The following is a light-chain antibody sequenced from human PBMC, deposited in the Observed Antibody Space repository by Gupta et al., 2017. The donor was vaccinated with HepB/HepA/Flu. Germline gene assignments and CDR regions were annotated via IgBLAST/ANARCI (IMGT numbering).Light chain of an antibody. J-gene: IGKJ4*01. Sequence: IHLTQSPSFLSASVGDRVTITCRASQGINRFLAWYQQKPGNAPKLLIYAASGVQSGVPSRFSGSGTWTEFALTISSLQPEDFATYCCQQRNNSPIAFGGGTKVEIK. CDR1: QGINRF. CDR2: AAS. CDR3: QQRNNSPIA. V-gene: IGKV1-9*01.